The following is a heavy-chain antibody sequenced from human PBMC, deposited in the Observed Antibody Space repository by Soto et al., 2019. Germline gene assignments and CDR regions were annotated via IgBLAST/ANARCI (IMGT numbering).Heavy chain of an antibody. J-gene: IGHJ5*02. CDR2: VNRGASSL. CDR3: ARQINWRHGGA. D-gene: IGHD3-16*01. CDR1: GFSLSDHG. V-gene: IGHV3-48*02. Sequence: GGSLRLSCAASGFSLSDHGVNWVRQAPGKGLEWISSVNRGASSLYYAESVKGRFTMSRDDAKNSVYLQMNSLRDEDTAVYYCARQINWRHGGAWGQGTLVTVSS.